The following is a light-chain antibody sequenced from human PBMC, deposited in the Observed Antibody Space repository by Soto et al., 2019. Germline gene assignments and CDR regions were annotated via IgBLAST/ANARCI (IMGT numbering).Light chain of an antibody. CDR2: GAS. Sequence: EIVLTQSPGTLSLSPGERATLSCTASQSVTSSYLAWYQQKPGQAPRLLIYGASSRATGIPDRFSGSGSVTDFTLTISILEPEDFAVYYCQQYGSSPFTFCPGTKVDIK. CDR3: QQYGSSPFT. CDR1: QSVTSSY. J-gene: IGKJ3*01. V-gene: IGKV3-20*01.